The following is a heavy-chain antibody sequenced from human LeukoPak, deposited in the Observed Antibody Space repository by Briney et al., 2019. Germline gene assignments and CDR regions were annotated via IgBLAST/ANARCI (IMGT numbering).Heavy chain of an antibody. D-gene: IGHD3-3*01. V-gene: IGHV3-33*06. Sequence: GGSLRLSCAASGFTFSSYGMHWVRQAPGKGLEWVAVIWYDGSNKYYADSVKGRFTISRDNSKNTLYLQMNSLRAEDTAVYYCAKDPSYYDFWSGYYLYFDYWGQGTLVTVSS. CDR2: IWYDGSNK. J-gene: IGHJ4*02. CDR1: GFTFSSYG. CDR3: AKDPSYYDFWSGYYLYFDY.